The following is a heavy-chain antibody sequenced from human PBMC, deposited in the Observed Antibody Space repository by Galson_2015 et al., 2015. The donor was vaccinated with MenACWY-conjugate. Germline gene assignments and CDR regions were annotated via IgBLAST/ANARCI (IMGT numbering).Heavy chain of an antibody. D-gene: IGHD6-19*01. CDR2: ISYEGSIQ. CDR3: AKEAAQRASVALDY. CDR1: GFTFSSYG. Sequence: SLRLSCAASGFTFSSYGMQWVRQAPGKGLDWVAVISYEGSIQHYGDSVKGRFTISRDNSKNTLYLQMNSLRVEDTAVYDCAKEAAQRASVALDYWGQGTLVTVSS. V-gene: IGHV3-30*18. J-gene: IGHJ4*02.